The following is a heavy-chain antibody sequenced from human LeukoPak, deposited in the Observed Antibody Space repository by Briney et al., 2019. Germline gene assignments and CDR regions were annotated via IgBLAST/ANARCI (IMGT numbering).Heavy chain of an antibody. J-gene: IGHJ2*01. D-gene: IGHD4-17*01. CDR1: GGSISSYY. Sequence: SETLSLTCTVSGGSISSYYWSWIRQPAGKGLEWIGRIYTSGSTNYNPPRKSRVTMSVDTSKNQFSLKLSSVTAADTAVYYCARSPTATVTTVRYWYFDLWGRGTLVTVSP. CDR3: ARSPTATVTTVRYWYFDL. V-gene: IGHV4-4*07. CDR2: IYTSGST.